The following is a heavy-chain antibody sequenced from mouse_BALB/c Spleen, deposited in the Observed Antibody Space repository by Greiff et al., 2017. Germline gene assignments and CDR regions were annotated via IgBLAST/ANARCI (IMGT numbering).Heavy chain of an antibody. D-gene: IGHD2-1*01. CDR2: ISSGSSTI. Sequence: EVMLVESGGGLVQPGGSRKLSCAASGFTFSSFGMHWVRQAPEKGLEWVAYISSGSSTIYYADTVKGRFTISRDNPKNTLFLQMTSLRSEDTAMYYCANYGNYEGFAYWGQGTLVTVSA. CDR3: ANYGNYEGFAY. J-gene: IGHJ3*01. V-gene: IGHV5-17*02. CDR1: GFTFSSFG.